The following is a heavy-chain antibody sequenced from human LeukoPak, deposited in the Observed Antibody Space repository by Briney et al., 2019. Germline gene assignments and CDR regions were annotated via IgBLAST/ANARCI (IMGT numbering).Heavy chain of an antibody. V-gene: IGHV1-18*01. CDR3: ARGSPIVVVPAAIDYYYYGMDV. Sequence: GASVKVSCKASGYTFTSYGISWARQAPGQGLEWMGWISAYNGNTNYAQKLQGRVTMTTDTSTSTAYMELRSLRSDDTAVYYCARGSPIVVVPAAIDYYYYGMDVWGQGTTVTVSS. CDR2: ISAYNGNT. J-gene: IGHJ6*02. D-gene: IGHD2-2*02. CDR1: GYTFTSYG.